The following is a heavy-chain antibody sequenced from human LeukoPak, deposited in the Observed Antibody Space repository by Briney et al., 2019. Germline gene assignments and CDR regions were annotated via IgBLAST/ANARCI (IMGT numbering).Heavy chain of an antibody. V-gene: IGHV3-48*03. CDR3: ARESYSSTWYDPWDY. D-gene: IGHD6-13*01. CDR2: ISSSDSTI. Sequence: GGSLRLSCAASGFTFSSYEMNWVRQAPGKGLEWVSYISSSDSTIYYADSVKGRFTISRDNAKNSLYLQMNSLKAEDTAVYYCARESYSSTWYDPWDYWGQGTLVTVSS. J-gene: IGHJ4*02. CDR1: GFTFSSYE.